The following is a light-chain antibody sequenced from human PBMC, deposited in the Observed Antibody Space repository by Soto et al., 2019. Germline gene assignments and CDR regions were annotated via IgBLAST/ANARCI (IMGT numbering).Light chain of an antibody. V-gene: IGLV2-23*01. J-gene: IGLJ2*01. CDR3: CSYAGTNTWV. CDR2: DGS. Sequence: QSALTQPASASGSPGQSITISCTGTSTNVGSSNFVSWYQQYPGKAPRLVIYDGSKRPSGVSIRFSGSKSGNTASLTISGLQTEDEADYYCCSYAGTNTWVFGGGTKLTVL. CDR1: STNVGSSNF.